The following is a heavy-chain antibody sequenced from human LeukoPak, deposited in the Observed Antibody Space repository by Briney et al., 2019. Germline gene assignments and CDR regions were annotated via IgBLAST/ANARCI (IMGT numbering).Heavy chain of an antibody. CDR2: IYYSGST. Sequence: SETLSLTCTVSGGSISSYYWSWIRQPPGKGLEWIGYIYYSGSTNYNPSLKSRVTISVDTSKNQFSLKLSSVTAADTAVYYCARGPRYSSGYDYWGQGTLVTVSS. J-gene: IGHJ4*02. CDR3: ARGPRYSSGYDY. CDR1: GGSISSYY. V-gene: IGHV4-59*12. D-gene: IGHD6-19*01.